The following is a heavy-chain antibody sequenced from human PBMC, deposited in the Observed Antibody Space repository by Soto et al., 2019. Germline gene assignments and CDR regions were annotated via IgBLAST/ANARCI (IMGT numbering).Heavy chain of an antibody. J-gene: IGHJ6*02. D-gene: IGHD3-16*01. V-gene: IGHV3-23*01. Sequence: EVQLLESGGGLVQPGGSLRLSCAASGSNFDSYAMNWVRQAPGQGLEWVSAISRDGGTTFYADSVKGRFTISRDNSENTLYMEMNSLRVEDTAVYYCAKGGFWVHCGMDVWGQGTTVTVSS. CDR1: GSNFDSYA. CDR3: AKGGFWVHCGMDV. CDR2: ISRDGGTT.